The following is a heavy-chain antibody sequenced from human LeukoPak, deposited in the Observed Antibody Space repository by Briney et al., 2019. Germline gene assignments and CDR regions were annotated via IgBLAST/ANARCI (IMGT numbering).Heavy chain of an antibody. V-gene: IGHV1-18*01. CDR3: ARLTYGDRFFAY. D-gene: IGHD4-17*01. J-gene: IGHJ4*02. CDR1: GYTFTSYG. CDR2: ISAYNGNT. Sequence: ASVKVSCKASGYTFTSYGISWVRQAPGQGLEWMGWISAYNGNTNYAQKLQGRVTMTTDTSTSTAYMELRSLRSVDTAVYYCARLTYGDRFFAYWGQGTLVTVSS.